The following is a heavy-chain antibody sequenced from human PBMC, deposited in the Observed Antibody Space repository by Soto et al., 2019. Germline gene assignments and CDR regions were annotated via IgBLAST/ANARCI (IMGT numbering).Heavy chain of an antibody. CDR2: VYYSGST. CDR1: GDSISSSNYH. D-gene: IGHD3-10*01. CDR3: ARHRGPTGPNY. V-gene: IGHV4-39*01. J-gene: IGHJ4*02. Sequence: SETLSLTCTVSGDSISSSNYHWGWIRQPPGKGLEWIGSVYYSGSTYYNPSLKGRVTISIDASKNQFSLNLNSVTATDTAVYYCARHRGPTGPNYWGQGTLVTVSS.